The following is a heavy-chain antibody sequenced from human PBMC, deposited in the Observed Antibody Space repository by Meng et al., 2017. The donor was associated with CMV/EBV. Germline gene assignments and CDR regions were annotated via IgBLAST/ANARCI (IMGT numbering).Heavy chain of an antibody. Sequence: GGSLRLSCAASGFTFSSYAMSWVRQAPGKGLEWVSVIYSGGSSTYYADSVKGRFTISRDNSKNTLYLQMNSLRAEDTAVYYCAKDLAIPLYSTPYYYGMDVWGQGTTVTVSS. V-gene: IGHV3-23*03. D-gene: IGHD4-11*01. CDR3: AKDLAIPLYSTPYYYGMDV. CDR2: IYSGGSST. CDR1: GFTFSSYA. J-gene: IGHJ6*02.